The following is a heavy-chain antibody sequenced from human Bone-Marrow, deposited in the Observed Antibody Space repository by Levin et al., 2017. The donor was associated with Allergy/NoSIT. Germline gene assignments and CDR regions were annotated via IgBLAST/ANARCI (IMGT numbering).Heavy chain of an antibody. V-gene: IGHV4-31*03. J-gene: IGHJ4*02. Sequence: MPSETLSLTCTVSGGSIRSGGYYWSWIRQHPGKGLEWIGYIYDSGSTSYNPSLESRVAISVDTSKNQFYLKLTSLTAADTAVYYCARIPDTTSEFDYWGQGTLVTVSS. CDR1: GGSIRSGGYY. CDR3: ARIPDTTSEFDY. CDR2: IYDSGST. D-gene: IGHD5-18*01.